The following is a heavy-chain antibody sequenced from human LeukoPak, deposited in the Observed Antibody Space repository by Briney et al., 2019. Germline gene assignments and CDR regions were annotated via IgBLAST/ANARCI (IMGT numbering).Heavy chain of an antibody. J-gene: IGHJ4*02. CDR1: DGSISSYY. Sequence: SETLSLTCTVSDGSISSYYWSWIRQPPGKGLEWIGHIYDSGSTNYNPSLKSRVTISVDTSKNQFSLKLSSVTAADTAVYYCARDPGSGWYKKLGPYFDYWGQGTLVTVSS. CDR2: IYDSGST. D-gene: IGHD6-19*01. V-gene: IGHV4-59*01. CDR3: ARDPGSGWYKKLGPYFDY.